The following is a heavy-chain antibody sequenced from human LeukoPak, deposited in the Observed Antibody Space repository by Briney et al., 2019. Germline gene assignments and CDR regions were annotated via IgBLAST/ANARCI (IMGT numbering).Heavy chain of an antibody. CDR2: INHRGST. CDR3: ARLGFHGSGSLRYYYYYMDV. Sequence: SETLSLTCAVYGGSFSGYYWSWIRQPPGKGLEWIGEINHRGSTNYNPSLKSRVTISVDTSKNQFSLKLSSVTAADTAVYYCARLGFHGSGSLRYYYYYMDVWGKGTTVTVSS. J-gene: IGHJ6*03. D-gene: IGHD3-10*01. V-gene: IGHV4-34*01. CDR1: GGSFSGYY.